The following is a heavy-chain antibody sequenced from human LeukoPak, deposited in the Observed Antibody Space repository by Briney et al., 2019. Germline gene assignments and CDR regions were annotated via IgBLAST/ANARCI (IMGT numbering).Heavy chain of an antibody. Sequence: ASVKVSCKASGYTFTSYGISWVRQAPGQGLEWMGWISAYNGNTNYAQKLQGRVTMTTDTSTSTAYMELRSLRSDDTALYFCARDFSNFSYGTWFDPWGQGTLVTVSS. V-gene: IGHV1-18*01. D-gene: IGHD1-1*01. CDR1: GYTFTSYG. CDR2: ISAYNGNT. CDR3: ARDFSNFSYGTWFDP. J-gene: IGHJ5*02.